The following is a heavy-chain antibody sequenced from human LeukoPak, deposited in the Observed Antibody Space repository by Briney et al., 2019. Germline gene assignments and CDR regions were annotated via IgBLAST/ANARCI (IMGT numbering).Heavy chain of an antibody. D-gene: IGHD3-22*01. CDR1: GYTFTSYG. V-gene: IGHV1-18*01. Sequence: ASVKVSCKASGYTFTSYGISWVRQAPGQGLEWMGWISAYNGNTNYAQKLQGRVTMTTDTSTSTAYMELRSLRSDDTAVYYCALYYYDSSGYYLGDYWGQGTLVTVSS. CDR2: ISAYNGNT. CDR3: ALYYYDSSGYYLGDY. J-gene: IGHJ4*02.